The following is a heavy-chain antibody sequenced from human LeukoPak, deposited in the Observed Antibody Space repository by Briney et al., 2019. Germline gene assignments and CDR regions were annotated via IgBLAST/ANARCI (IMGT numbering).Heavy chain of an antibody. Sequence: ASVKVSCKVSGYTLTELSMHWVRQAPGKGLEWMGGFDPEDGETIYAQKSQGRVTMTEDTSTDTAYMELSSLRSEDTAVYYCATARLDNYYDSSGYLYWGQGTLVTVSS. CDR3: ATARLDNYYDSSGYLY. D-gene: IGHD3-22*01. CDR1: GYTLTELS. J-gene: IGHJ4*02. CDR2: FDPEDGET. V-gene: IGHV1-24*01.